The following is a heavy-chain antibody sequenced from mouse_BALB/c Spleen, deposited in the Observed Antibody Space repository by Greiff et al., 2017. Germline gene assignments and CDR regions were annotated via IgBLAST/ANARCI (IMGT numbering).Heavy chain of an antibody. CDR2: ISYSGST. D-gene: IGHD1-1*01. J-gene: IGHJ2*01. CDR1: GDSITSGY. CDR3: ASYYYGSSYFDY. Sequence: EVKLQESGPSLVKPSQTLSLTCSVTGDSITSGYWNWIRKFPGNKLEYMGYISYSGSTYYNPSLKSRISITRDTSKNQYYLQLNSVTTEDTATYYCASYYYGSSYFDYWGQGTTLTVSS. V-gene: IGHV3-8*02.